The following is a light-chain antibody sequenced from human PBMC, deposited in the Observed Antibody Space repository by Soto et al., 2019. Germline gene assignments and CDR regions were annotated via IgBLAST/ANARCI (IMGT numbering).Light chain of an antibody. CDR1: SSDVGGYNY. CDR3: SSYTSSSTRV. J-gene: IGLJ1*01. Sequence: QSVLTQPASVSGSPGQSITISCTGTSSDVGGYNYVSRYQQHPGKAPKLMIYEVSNRPSGVSNRFSGSKSGNTASLTISGLQAEDEADYYCSSYTSSSTRVFGTRTKVTVL. V-gene: IGLV2-14*01. CDR2: EVS.